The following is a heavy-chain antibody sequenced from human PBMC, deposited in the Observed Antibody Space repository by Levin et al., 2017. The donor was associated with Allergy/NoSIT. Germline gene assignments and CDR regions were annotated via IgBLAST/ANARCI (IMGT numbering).Heavy chain of an antibody. V-gene: IGHV3-21*01. Sequence: GGSLRLSCTVSGFTFSSYSMSWVRQAPGKGLEWVSSISSISIYIYYADSVKGRFTISRDNAKNSLYLEMNSLRAEDTAVYYCTRDHYYDSSGYYPDFDYWGQGTPVTVSS. CDR1: GFTFSSYS. D-gene: IGHD3-22*01. CDR2: ISSISIYI. CDR3: TRDHYYDSSGYYPDFDY. J-gene: IGHJ4*02.